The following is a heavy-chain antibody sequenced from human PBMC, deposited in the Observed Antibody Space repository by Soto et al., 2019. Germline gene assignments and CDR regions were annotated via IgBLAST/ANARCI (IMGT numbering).Heavy chain of an antibody. CDR3: AVLHWDWFDP. Sequence: QVQLQESGPGLVKPSETLSLTCTVSGGSVSSGSYYWSWIRQPPGRGLEYIAFISYSGSTNYNPSLKRRVTISVATPKNQFSLKLTSVTAADTAVYYCAVLHWDWFDPWGQGTLVTVSS. CDR2: ISYSGST. D-gene: IGHD7-27*01. J-gene: IGHJ5*02. CDR1: GGSVSSGSYY. V-gene: IGHV4-61*01.